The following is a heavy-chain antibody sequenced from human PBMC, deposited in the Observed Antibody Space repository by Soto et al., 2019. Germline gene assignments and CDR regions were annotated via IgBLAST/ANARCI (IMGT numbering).Heavy chain of an antibody. CDR3: ARDRSSSYSYAMDL. J-gene: IGHJ6*02. V-gene: IGHV3-33*01. CDR1: DFAFRLHG. D-gene: IGHD3-10*01. Sequence: QVHLLESGGGVVQPGGSLTLSCSVSDFAFRLHGIHWVRHTPGKGREWGAMIWHDGTRKYFRDSVRGRFTISRDSAKNKVYLQMNNLRGDDSALYFCARDRSSSYSYAMDLWGQGTTVTVSS. CDR2: IWHDGTRK.